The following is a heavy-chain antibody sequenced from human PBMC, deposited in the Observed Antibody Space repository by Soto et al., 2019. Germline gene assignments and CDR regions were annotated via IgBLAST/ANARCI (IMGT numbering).Heavy chain of an antibody. Sequence: LSLTRAVSGASFSGFYGPWISQSPGKGLERIGEIDHSGIPNHNTPLRSRATMSVDTSKNQFSLELRSVSAAGAAVYYCARGVSVTLPDQWGAPDKNYFDTWSQGTLVTVSS. CDR1: GASFSGFY. V-gene: IGHV4-34*04. D-gene: IGHD1-26*01. CDR3: ARGVSVTLPDQWGAPDKNYFDT. CDR2: IDHSGIP. J-gene: IGHJ4*02.